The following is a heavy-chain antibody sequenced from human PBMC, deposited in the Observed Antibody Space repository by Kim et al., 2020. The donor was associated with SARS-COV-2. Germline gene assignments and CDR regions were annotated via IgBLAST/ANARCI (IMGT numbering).Heavy chain of an antibody. J-gene: IGHJ3*02. V-gene: IGHV3-30*18. CDR2: ISYDGSNK. Sequence: GGSLRLSCAASGFTFSSYGMHWVRQAPGKGLEWVAVISYDGSNKYYADSVKGRFTISRDNSKNTLYLQMNSLRAEDTAVYYCAKVPETAYYYDSSGYWSHDAFDIWGQGTMVTVSS. D-gene: IGHD3-22*01. CDR3: AKVPETAYYYDSSGYWSHDAFDI. CDR1: GFTFSSYG.